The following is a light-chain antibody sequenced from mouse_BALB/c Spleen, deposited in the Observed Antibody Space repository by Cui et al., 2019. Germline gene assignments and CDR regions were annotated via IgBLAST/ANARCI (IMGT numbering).Light chain of an antibody. V-gene: IGKV10-94*01. CDR2: KAS. CDR3: QQGQSYPRT. Sequence: DIQMNQSPSSLPACLGDTITITRHASQNINVWLSWDQQKPGNIPKLLIYKASNLHTGVPSRFSGSGSGTGFTLTISSLQPEDSATYYCQQGQSYPRTFGGGTKLEIK. CDR1: QNINVW. J-gene: IGKJ1*01.